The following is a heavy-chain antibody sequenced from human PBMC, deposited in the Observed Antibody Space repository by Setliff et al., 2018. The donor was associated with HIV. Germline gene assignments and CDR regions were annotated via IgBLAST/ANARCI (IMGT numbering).Heavy chain of an antibody. J-gene: IGHJ4*03. CDR1: GVSFGNYA. CDR3: AKDSIEQPLDY. Sequence: PGGSLRLSCAAFGVSFGNYAMQWVRQAPVKGLEWVSAISGSGGGTYYADSVKGRFTISRDNSRDTLYLQMNSLRAEDTAVYYCAKDSIEQPLDYWGEGTMVTVSS. D-gene: IGHD2-15*01. CDR2: ISGSGGGT. V-gene: IGHV3-23*01.